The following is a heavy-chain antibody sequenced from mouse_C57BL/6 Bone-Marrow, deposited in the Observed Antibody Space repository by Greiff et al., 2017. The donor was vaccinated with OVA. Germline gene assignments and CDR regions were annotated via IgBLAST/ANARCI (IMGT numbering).Heavy chain of an antibody. J-gene: IGHJ3*01. D-gene: IGHD1-1*01. V-gene: IGHV1-14*01. CDR2: IYPYNDGT. CDR1: GYTFTSYV. CDR3: AREEDYGSSLFAY. Sequence: EVQLQQSGPELVKPGASVKMSCKASGYTFTSYVMHWVKQKPGQGLEWIGYIYPYNDGTKYNEKFKGKATLTSDKSSSTAYMELSSLTSEDSAVYYCAREEDYGSSLFAYWGQGTLVTVSA.